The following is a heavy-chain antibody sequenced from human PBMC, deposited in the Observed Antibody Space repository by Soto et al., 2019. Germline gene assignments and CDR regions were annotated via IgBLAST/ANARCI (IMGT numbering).Heavy chain of an antibody. J-gene: IGHJ3*02. Sequence: PGGSLRLSCAASGFTSWDYDMSWIRQAPGKGLEWVSYISRSGNTMYYGDYVKGRFTISRDNAENSVFLQMISLRAEDTAVYYCVREGRSSTSCNTGCAFDMGPRDNGHRLL. D-gene: IGHD2-2*02. V-gene: IGHV3-11*01. CDR1: GFTSWDYD. CDR2: ISRSGNTM. CDR3: VREGRSSTSCNTGCAFD.